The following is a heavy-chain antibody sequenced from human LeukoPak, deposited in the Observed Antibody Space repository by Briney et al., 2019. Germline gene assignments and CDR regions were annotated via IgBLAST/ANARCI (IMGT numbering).Heavy chain of an antibody. V-gene: IGHV1-2*02. D-gene: IGHD4-23*01. CDR3: ARHWNYGGDRHFGY. J-gene: IGHJ4*02. CDR1: GYTFTGYY. Sequence: ASVKVSCKASGYTFTGYYMHWVRQAPGQGLEWMGWINPNSGGTNYAQKFQGRVTMTRDTSISTAYMELSRLRSDDTAMYYCARHWNYGGDRHFGYWGQGTLVTVSS. CDR2: INPNSGGT.